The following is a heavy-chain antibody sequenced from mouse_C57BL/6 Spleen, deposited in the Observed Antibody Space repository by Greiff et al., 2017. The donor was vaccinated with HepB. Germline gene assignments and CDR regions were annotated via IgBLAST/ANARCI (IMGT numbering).Heavy chain of an antibody. V-gene: IGHV5-6*01. CDR3: ARHDGSSHYFDY. CDR2: ISSGGSYT. Sequence: EVHLVESGGDLVKPGGSLKLSCAASGFTFSSYGMSWVRQTPDKRLEWVATISSGGSYTYYPDSVKGRFTISRDNAKNTLYLQMSSLKSEDTAMYYCARHDGSSHYFDYWGQGTTLTVSS. D-gene: IGHD1-1*01. J-gene: IGHJ2*01. CDR1: GFTFSSYG.